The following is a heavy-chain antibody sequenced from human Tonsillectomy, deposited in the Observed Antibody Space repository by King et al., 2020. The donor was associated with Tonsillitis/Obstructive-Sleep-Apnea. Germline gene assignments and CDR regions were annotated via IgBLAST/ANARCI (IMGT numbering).Heavy chain of an antibody. CDR1: GSTFSSYG. D-gene: IGHD6-19*01. V-gene: IGHV3-33*01. J-gene: IGHJ4*02. Sequence: VQLVESGGGVVQPGRSLRLSCAASGSTFSSYGMHWGRQAPGKGLEWVAVIWYDGSNKYYADSVKGRFTISRDNSKNTLYLQMNSLRAEETAVYYCARVGNQWLGAPLGLGYWGQGTLVTVSS. CDR2: IWYDGSNK. CDR3: ARVGNQWLGAPLGLGY.